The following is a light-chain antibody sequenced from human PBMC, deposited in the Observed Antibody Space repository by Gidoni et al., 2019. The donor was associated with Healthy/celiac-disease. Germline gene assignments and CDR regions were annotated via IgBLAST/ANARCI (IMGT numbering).Light chain of an antibody. V-gene: IGKV4-1*01. J-gene: IGKJ2*01. CDR3: QQYYSTPTYT. Sequence: DIVMTQYPDSLDVSLGERATINCKSSQSVLYSSNNKNYLAWYQQKPGQPPKLLIYWASTRESGVPDRFSGSGSGTDFTLTISSLQAEDVAVYYCQQYYSTPTYTFGQGTKLEIK. CDR1: QSVLYSSNNKNY. CDR2: WAS.